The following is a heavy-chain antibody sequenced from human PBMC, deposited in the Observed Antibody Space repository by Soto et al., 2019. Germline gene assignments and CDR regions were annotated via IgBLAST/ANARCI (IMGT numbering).Heavy chain of an antibody. J-gene: IGHJ4*02. Sequence: GGSLRLSCAASGFTFSSYAMSWVRQAPGKGLEWVSAISGSGGSTYYADSVKGRFTISRDNSKNTLYLQMNSLRAEDTAVYYCAKAPPFDFWSGYPTYYFDYWGQGTLVTVSS. CDR1: GFTFSSYA. CDR3: AKAPPFDFWSGYPTYYFDY. V-gene: IGHV3-23*01. D-gene: IGHD3-3*01. CDR2: ISGSGGST.